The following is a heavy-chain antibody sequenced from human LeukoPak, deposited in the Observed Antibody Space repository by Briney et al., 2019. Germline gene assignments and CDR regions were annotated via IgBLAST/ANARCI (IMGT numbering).Heavy chain of an antibody. CDR1: GGTFSSST. CDR3: ARAGRHSSAWYGDDYYYYMDV. Sequence: ASVKVSCKASGGTFSSSTISWVRQAPGQGLEWMGGIIPIFGTANYAQKFQGRVTITADESTSTAYMELSSLRSEDTAVYYCARAGRHSSAWYGDDYYYYMDVWGKGTTVTISS. V-gene: IGHV1-69*13. CDR2: IIPIFGTA. D-gene: IGHD6-19*01. J-gene: IGHJ6*03.